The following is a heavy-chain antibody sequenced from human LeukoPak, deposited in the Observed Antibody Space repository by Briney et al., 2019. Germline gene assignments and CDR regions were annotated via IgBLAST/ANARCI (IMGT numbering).Heavy chain of an antibody. CDR2: ISTYNGNT. CDR1: GYTFTNYG. J-gene: IGHJ3*02. Sequence: ASVKVSCKASGYTFTNYGIIWVQQTPGQGLEWMGWISTYNGNTNYVQKVQGRVTVTTDTSTSTVYMELRSLRSDDTAVYYCARGDDAFDIWGQGTMVTVSS. V-gene: IGHV1-18*01. CDR3: ARGDDAFDI.